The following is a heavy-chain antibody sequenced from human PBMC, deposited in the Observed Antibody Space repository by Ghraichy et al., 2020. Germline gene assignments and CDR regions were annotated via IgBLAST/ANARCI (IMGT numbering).Heavy chain of an antibody. CDR3: ARGSPNSSSWYFNY. V-gene: IGHV4-34*01. CDR2: INHSGST. D-gene: IGHD6-13*01. J-gene: IGHJ4*02. Sequence: SETLSLTCAVYGGSFSGYYWSWIRQPPGKGLEWIGEINHSGSTNYNPSLKSRVTISVDTSKNQFSLKLSSVTAADTAVYFCARGSPNSSSWYFNYWGQGTLVTVSS. CDR1: GGSFSGYY.